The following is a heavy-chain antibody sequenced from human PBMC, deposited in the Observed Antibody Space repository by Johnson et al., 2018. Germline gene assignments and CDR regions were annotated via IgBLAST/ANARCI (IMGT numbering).Heavy chain of an antibody. J-gene: IGHJ1*01. V-gene: IGHV1-8*01. CDR2: INPNSGNI. D-gene: IGHD3-22*01. CDR1: GYTFTSYD. CDR3: AGGDYFHSSCYYYVPEYFQH. Sequence: QVQLQESGAEVKTPGASVKVSCTASGYTFTSYDINWVRQATGQGLEWMGWINPNSGNINYAQRFQGRVTMTRNTTISTAYMELSSLRSEETAVYYCAGGDYFHSSCYYYVPEYFQHWGQGTLVTVSS.